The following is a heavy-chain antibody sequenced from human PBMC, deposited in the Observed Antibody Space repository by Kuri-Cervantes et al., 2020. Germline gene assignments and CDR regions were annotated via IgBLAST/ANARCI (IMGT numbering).Heavy chain of an antibody. CDR3: AKPSYGSGRRPIRA. V-gene: IGHV3-23*01. CDR1: GFTFSGYV. Sequence: GESLKISCAASGFTFSGYVMSWVRQAPGKGLEWVSSISESATNRYYGDSVKGRFTISRDNSKNTLYLQMNSLRAEDTAVYYCAKPSYGSGRRPIRAWGQGTLGTVSS. CDR2: ISESATNR. J-gene: IGHJ5*02. D-gene: IGHD3-10*01.